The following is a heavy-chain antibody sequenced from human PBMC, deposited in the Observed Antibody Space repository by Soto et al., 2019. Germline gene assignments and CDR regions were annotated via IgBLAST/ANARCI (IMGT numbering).Heavy chain of an antibody. D-gene: IGHD3-22*01. CDR1: GGTFSSYA. CDR3: ASRAGHYDSSGYYPFDY. V-gene: IGHV1-69*13. Sequence: XSGKVSLKASGGTFSSYAISWVRQAPGQGLEWMGGIIPIFGTANYAQKFQGRVTITADESTSTAYMELSSLRSEDTAVYYCASRAGHYDSSGYYPFDYWGQGTLVTVSS. J-gene: IGHJ4*02. CDR2: IIPIFGTA.